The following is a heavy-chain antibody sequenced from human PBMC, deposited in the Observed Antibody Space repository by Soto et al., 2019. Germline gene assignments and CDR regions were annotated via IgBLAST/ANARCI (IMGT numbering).Heavy chain of an antibody. Sequence: QVRLVQSGADVQRRGASMNISCQASGYQFTGSYLHWVRRAPGHGLQWMGMINPDTGSTTYAETFQERVTMTTDKSAGTAFLGLLRLTSDDTATYYCARQYCSGTSCYWYFDFWGQGTFVSVSS. J-gene: IGHJ4*02. CDR2: INPDTGST. V-gene: IGHV1-2*02. D-gene: IGHD2-2*01. CDR1: GYQFTGSY. CDR3: ARQYCSGTSCYWYFDF.